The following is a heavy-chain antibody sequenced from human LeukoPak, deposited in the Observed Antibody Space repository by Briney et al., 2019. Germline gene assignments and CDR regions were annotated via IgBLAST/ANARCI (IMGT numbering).Heavy chain of an antibody. J-gene: IGHJ4*02. CDR3: ARDRDSSSPFDY. CDR2: ISSSSNYI. Sequence: GGSLRLSCAASGFIFSSQSMNWVRQAPGKGVEWVSSISSSSNYIYYADSVKGRFTISRDNAKNSLYLQMNSLRAEDTAVYYCARDRDSSSPFDYWGQGTLVTVSS. D-gene: IGHD6-6*01. V-gene: IGHV3-21*01. CDR1: GFIFSSQS.